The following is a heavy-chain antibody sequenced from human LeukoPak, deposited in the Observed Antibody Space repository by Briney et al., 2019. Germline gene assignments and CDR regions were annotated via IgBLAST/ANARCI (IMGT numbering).Heavy chain of an antibody. J-gene: IGHJ4*02. CDR1: GDSISNYY. CDR2: SYHRVII. V-gene: IGHV4-59*01. CDR3: ARDRELGY. D-gene: IGHD1-1*01. Sequence: PSETLSLTCTVSGDSISNYYWSWIRQSPGKRPEWIGWSYHRVIIIYNPSLKSRVAISVDTSKNQFSLKLTSVTAADTAVYYCARDRELGYWGQGILVTVSS.